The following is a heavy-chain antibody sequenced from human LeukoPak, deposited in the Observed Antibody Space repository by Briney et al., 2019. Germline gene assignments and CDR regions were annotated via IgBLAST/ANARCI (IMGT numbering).Heavy chain of an antibody. CDR2: IRQDGGAT. V-gene: IGHV3-7*01. D-gene: IGHD5-18*01. J-gene: IGHJ4*02. Sequence: PGGSLRLSCAASGFTFTSYWMTWVRQAPGKGLEWLANIRQDGGATYYGGSVKGRFTISRDNAKNSLFLQMNSLRAEDTAVYYRATSKDTAGGPYWGQGTLVTVSS. CDR1: GFTFTSYW. CDR3: ATSKDTAGGPY.